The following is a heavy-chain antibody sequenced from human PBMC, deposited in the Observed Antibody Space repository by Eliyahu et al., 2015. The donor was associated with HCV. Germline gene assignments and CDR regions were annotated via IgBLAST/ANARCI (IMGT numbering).Heavy chain of an antibody. Sequence: QVQLQQWGAGLLKPSETLSLTCAVYGGSFSGYYWSWIRQPPGKGLEGVGGIKPRGSTNYNPSLKSRVTISVDTSKNQFSLKLSSVTAADTAVYYCARGSHRWGPERGCLFDYWGQGTLVTVSS. CDR1: GGSFSGYY. D-gene: IGHD6-19*01. CDR2: IKPRGST. CDR3: ARGSHRWGPERGCLFDY. J-gene: IGHJ4*02. V-gene: IGHV4-34*01.